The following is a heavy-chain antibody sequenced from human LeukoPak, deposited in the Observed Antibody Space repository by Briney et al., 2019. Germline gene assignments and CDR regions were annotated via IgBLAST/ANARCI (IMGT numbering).Heavy chain of an antibody. CDR2: ISSSSSTI. D-gene: IGHD2-8*01. CDR1: GFTFSSYS. V-gene: IGHV3-48*01. Sequence: GGSLRLSCAASGFTFSSYSMNWARQAPGKGLEWVSYISSSSSTIYYADSVKGRFTISRDNAKNSLYLQMNSLRAEDTAVYYCARDQEGNGAFDIWGQGTMVTVSS. J-gene: IGHJ3*02. CDR3: ARDQEGNGAFDI.